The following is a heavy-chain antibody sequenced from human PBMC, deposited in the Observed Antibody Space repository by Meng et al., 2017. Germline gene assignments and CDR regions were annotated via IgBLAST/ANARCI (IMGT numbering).Heavy chain of an antibody. CDR1: GFSLGTSGVG. V-gene: IGHV2-5*01. CDR3: ARMVVNTGFDY. Sequence: SGPTLVKPTQTLTLTCTFSGFSLGTSGVGVGWIRQPPGKALEWLVLIYWNDDKRYSPSLKSRLTITKDTSKNQVVLTMTNMDPVDTATYYCARMVVNTGFDYWGQGTLVTVSS. J-gene: IGHJ4*02. D-gene: IGHD3-22*01. CDR2: IYWNDDK.